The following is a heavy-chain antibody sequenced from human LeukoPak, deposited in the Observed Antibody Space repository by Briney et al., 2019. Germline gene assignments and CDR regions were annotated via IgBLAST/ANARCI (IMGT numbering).Heavy chain of an antibody. CDR2: IYSGGTT. Sequence: GGSLRLSCAASGFTVSNNYMSWVRQAPGKGLEWVSVIYSGGTTYYADSVKGRFTISRDNSKNTLYLQMNSLRSEDTAVYYCARGYCDSTSCYHEGDYWGQGTLVTVSS. CDR1: GFTVSNNY. J-gene: IGHJ4*02. V-gene: IGHV3-53*05. CDR3: ARGYCDSTSCYHEGDY. D-gene: IGHD2-2*01.